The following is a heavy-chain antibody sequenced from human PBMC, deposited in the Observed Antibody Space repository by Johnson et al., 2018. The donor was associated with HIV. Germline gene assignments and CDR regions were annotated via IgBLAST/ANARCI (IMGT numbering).Heavy chain of an antibody. D-gene: IGHD1-26*01. CDR1: GFTVSSNY. J-gene: IGHJ3*02. CDR3: ARALGATGEAFDI. V-gene: IGHV3-7*01. Sequence: VQLVESGGGLVQPGGSLRLSCVVSGFTVSSNYITWVRQAPGKGLEWVANIKQDGSEKYYVDSVKGRFTISRDNAKNSLYLQMTSLRAEDTAVYYCARALGATGEAFDIWGQGTMVTVSS. CDR2: IKQDGSEK.